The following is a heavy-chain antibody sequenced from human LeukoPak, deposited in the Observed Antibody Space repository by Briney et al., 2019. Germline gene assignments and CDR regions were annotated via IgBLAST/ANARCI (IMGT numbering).Heavy chain of an antibody. D-gene: IGHD1-26*01. CDR3: ARDRAGWEPGPFDY. Sequence: PGGSPRLSCAASGFTFSSYAMHWVRQAPGKGLKWVAVISYDGSNKYYADSVKGRFTISRDNSKNTLYLQMNSLRAEDTAVYYCARDRAGWEPGPFDYWGQGTLVTVSS. CDR1: GFTFSSYA. V-gene: IGHV3-30*04. J-gene: IGHJ4*02. CDR2: ISYDGSNK.